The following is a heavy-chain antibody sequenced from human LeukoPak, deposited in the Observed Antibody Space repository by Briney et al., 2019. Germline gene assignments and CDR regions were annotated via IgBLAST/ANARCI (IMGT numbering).Heavy chain of an antibody. Sequence: SETLSLTCTVSGGSISSYYWSWIRQPPGKGLEWIGYIYYSGSTNYNPSLKSRVTISVDTSKNQFSLKLSSVTAADTAVYYCARHGGSGDYYYYGMDVWGQGTTVTVSS. J-gene: IGHJ6*02. CDR2: IYYSGST. CDR1: GGSISSYY. V-gene: IGHV4-59*08. D-gene: IGHD3-16*01. CDR3: ARHGGSGDYYYYGMDV.